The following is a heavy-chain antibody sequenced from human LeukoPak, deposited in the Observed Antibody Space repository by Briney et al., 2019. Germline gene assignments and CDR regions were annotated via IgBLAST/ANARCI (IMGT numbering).Heavy chain of an antibody. CDR1: GDIFTDYY. Sequence: ASVKVSCKTSGDIFTDYYIHWVRQAPGQGLEWMGILNSSGGSTTYAQKFQGGITMTRNASTSTVYMELRSLRSEDTAVYYCARDRWELPYYFDYWGQGTLVTVSS. CDR2: LNSSGGST. CDR3: ARDRWELPYYFDY. V-gene: IGHV1-46*01. J-gene: IGHJ4*02. D-gene: IGHD1-26*01.